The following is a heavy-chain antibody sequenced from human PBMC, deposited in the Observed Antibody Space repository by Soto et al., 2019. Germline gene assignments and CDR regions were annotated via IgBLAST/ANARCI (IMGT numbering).Heavy chain of an antibody. V-gene: IGHV4-39*01. J-gene: IGHJ4*02. D-gene: IGHD6-19*01. Sequence: PSETLSLTCAVYGGSFSSYYWGWIRQPPGKGLDWIGSIYYIGSTYYDPSLKSRVTISVDTSKNQFSLKLSSVTAADTAVYYCASPVAGTSLFVYWGQGTLVTVSS. CDR3: ASPVAGTSLFVY. CDR2: IYYIGST. CDR1: GGSFSSYY.